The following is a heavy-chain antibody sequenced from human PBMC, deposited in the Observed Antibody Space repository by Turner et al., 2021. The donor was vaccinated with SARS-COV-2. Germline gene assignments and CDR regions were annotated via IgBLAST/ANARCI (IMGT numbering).Heavy chain of an antibody. D-gene: IGHD3-3*01. CDR3: AKELLEVSYLGGAGH. CDR1: GFRFGDYA. Sequence: DVQLVESGGGLVQPGRSLRLSVGTSGFRFGDYAMHWVRQAPGKGLEWVSGITWNGDHVGYADFGKGRFTVSRDNGKNTLYLEMDRLRVEDTAFYFCAKELLEVSYLGGAGHWGLGTLVTVS. J-gene: IGHJ4*02. V-gene: IGHV3-9*01. CDR2: ITWNGDHV.